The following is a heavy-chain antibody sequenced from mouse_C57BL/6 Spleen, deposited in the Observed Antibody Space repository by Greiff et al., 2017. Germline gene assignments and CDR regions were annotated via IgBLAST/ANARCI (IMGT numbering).Heavy chain of an antibody. CDR2: LYPGSGNT. D-gene: IGHD1-1*01. CDR3: ANTRYDYFDY. CDR1: GYSFTSYY. J-gene: IGHJ2*01. Sequence: VQLQQSGPELVKPGASVKISCKASGYSFTSYYIHWVKQRPGQGLEWIGCLYPGSGNTKYNEKFKGKATLTADTSSSTAYMQLSSLTAEDSAVYYGANTRYDYFDYWGQGTTLTVSS. V-gene: IGHV1-66*01.